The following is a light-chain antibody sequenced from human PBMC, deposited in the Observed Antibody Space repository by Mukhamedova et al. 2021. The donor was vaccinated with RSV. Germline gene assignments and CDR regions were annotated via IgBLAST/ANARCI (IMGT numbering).Light chain of an antibody. CDR3: CSHAGRTVV. CDR1: DIGAYNY. CDR2: DVT. Sequence: DIGAYNYVSWFQQQPGKAPKLLIRDVTERPSGVPDRFSGSKSGNTASLSVPGLQAGDEADYYCCSHAGRTVVFGGGDKLTV. V-gene: IGLV2-8*01. J-gene: IGLJ2*01.